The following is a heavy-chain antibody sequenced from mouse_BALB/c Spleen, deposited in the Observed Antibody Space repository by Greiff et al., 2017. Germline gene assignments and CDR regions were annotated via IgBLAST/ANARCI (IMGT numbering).Heavy chain of an antibody. J-gene: IGHJ3*01. CDR2: ISYDGSN. D-gene: IGHD1-2*01. V-gene: IGHV3-6*02. CDR3: AREGYGNAY. CDR1: GYSITSGYY. Sequence: DVKLQESGPGLVKPSQSLSLTCSVTGYSITSGYYWNWIRQFPGNKLEWMGYISYDGSNNYNPSLKNRISITRDTSKNQFFLKLNSVTTEDTATYYCAREGYGNAYWGQGTLVTVSA.